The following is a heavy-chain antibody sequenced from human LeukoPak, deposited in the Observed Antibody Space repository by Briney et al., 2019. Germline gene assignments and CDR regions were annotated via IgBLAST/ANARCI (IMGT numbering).Heavy chain of an antibody. J-gene: IGHJ4*02. CDR3: AKVAHNSWPFYSDS. V-gene: IGHV3-9*03. CDR2: IDWNSASI. Sequence: GGSLRLSCVGSGFIFDDYAMHWVRQAPGKGLEWVADIDWNSASIGYADSVKGRFTSRDNAKNSLYLHMNSLRIDDMALYYCAKVAHNSWPFYSDSWGQGTLVTVSS. CDR1: GFIFDDYA. D-gene: IGHD6-13*01.